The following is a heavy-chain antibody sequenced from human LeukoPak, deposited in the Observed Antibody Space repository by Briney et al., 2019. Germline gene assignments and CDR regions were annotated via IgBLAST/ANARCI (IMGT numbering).Heavy chain of an antibody. J-gene: IGHJ4*02. CDR2: INQDGTEK. CDR3: AREMDYYDSRPIDY. D-gene: IGHD3-22*01. CDR1: GFTFTTYW. Sequence: GESLRLSCAASGFTFTTYWVSWVRQLPGKGLEWVANINQDGTEKYYVDSVNGRFTISRDSAKNSPYLQMNSLRAEDTAVYYCAREMDYYDSRPIDYWGQGTLVTVSS. V-gene: IGHV3-7*01.